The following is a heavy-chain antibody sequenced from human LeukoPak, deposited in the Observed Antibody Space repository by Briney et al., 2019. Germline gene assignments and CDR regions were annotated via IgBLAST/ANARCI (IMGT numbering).Heavy chain of an antibody. CDR3: ASTSPKYYYESSGYSSLFDN. V-gene: IGHV4-34*12. CDR2: IVHSGST. Sequence: PSETLSLTCGVYGGSFSGYYWSWIRQPPGKGLEWIGEIVHSGSTNYNPSPKSRVTISVDTSKNQFSLKLTSVTAADTALYYCASTSPKYYYESSGYSSLFDNWVQGTLVTVSS. D-gene: IGHD3-22*01. CDR1: GGSFSGYY. J-gene: IGHJ4*02.